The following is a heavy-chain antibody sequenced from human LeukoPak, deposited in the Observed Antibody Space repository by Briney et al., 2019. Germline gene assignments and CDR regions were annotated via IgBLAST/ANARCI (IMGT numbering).Heavy chain of an antibody. J-gene: IGHJ4*02. CDR1: GGSISSSSYY. CDR3: ARYIGGSGTYYFDH. D-gene: IGHD1-26*01. V-gene: IGHV4-39*01. Sequence: SETLFLTCTVSGGSISSSSYYWGWIRQPPGKGLEWIGSMYYSGAAYFNPSLKSRVAISVDTSKNQFSLKLISVTAADTAVYYCARYIGGSGTYYFDHWGQGTLVTVSS. CDR2: MYYSGAA.